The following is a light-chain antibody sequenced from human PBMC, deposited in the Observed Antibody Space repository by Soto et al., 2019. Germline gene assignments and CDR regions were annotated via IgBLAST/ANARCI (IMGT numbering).Light chain of an antibody. CDR2: EVS. J-gene: IGLJ1*01. Sequence: QSALTQPASVSGSPGQSITISCTGTSSDVGSYNLVSWYQQHPGKAPKLMIYEVSKRPSGVSNRFSGSKSGNTASLTISGLQAEDGADYYCCSYAGSSTFVFGTGTKVT. V-gene: IGLV2-23*02. CDR3: CSYAGSSTFV. CDR1: SSDVGSYNL.